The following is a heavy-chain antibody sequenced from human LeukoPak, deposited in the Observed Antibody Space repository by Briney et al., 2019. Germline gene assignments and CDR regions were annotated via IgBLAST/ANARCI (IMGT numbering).Heavy chain of an antibody. CDR2: IYYSGST. CDR1: GGSLSSYY. J-gene: IGHJ4*02. V-gene: IGHV4-59*01. Sequence: SETLSLTCTVSGGSLSSYYWSWIRQPPGRGLEWIGYIYYSGSTNYNPSLKSRVTISVDTSKNQFSLKLSSVTAADTAVYYCAREGGDIAVAGRRGYYFDYWGQGTLVTVSS. CDR3: AREGGDIAVAGRRGYYFDY. D-gene: IGHD6-19*01.